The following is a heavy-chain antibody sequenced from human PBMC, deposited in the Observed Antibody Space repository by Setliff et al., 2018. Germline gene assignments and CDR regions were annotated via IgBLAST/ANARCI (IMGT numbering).Heavy chain of an antibody. CDR1: GDSINNVDLY. D-gene: IGHD3-10*01. CDR3: ARHDARGYYYYMDV. J-gene: IGHJ6*03. Sequence: SETLSLTCTVSGDSINNVDLYWGWIRQPPGKGPEWLGTIYYDGTTHYNPSLKSPVTISIDTSKNQFSLKLSSVTAADTAIYYCARHDARGYYYYMDVWGEGTTVTVSS. V-gene: IGHV4-39*01. CDR2: IYYDGTT.